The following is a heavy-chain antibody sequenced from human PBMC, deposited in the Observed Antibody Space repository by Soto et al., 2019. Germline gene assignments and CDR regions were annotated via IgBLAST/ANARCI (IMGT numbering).Heavy chain of an antibody. CDR1: GYTLTELS. CDR3: ATTMIVGPNWFDP. J-gene: IGHJ5*02. D-gene: IGHD3-22*01. V-gene: IGHV1-24*01. Sequence: GASVKVSCKVSGYTLTELSMHWVRQAPGKGLEWMGGFDPEDGETIYAQKFQGRVTMTEDTSTDAAYMELSSLRSEDTAVYYCATTMIVGPNWFDPWGQGTLVTVSS. CDR2: FDPEDGET.